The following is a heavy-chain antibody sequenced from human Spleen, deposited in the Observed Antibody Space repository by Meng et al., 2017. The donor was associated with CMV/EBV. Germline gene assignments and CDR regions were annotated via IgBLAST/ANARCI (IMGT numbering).Heavy chain of an antibody. D-gene: IGHD3-16*01. CDR3: ARASGSYATAFFGMDV. CDR1: GFSFKSYI. V-gene: IGHV3-21*05. Sequence: GESLKISCAASGFSFKSYIMSWVRQPPGKGLEWLSYINYNGNVKDYTDSIKGRFSISRDNTWNRLFLEMNSLRVDDTAVYFCARASGSYATAFFGMDVWGQGTTVTVSS. CDR2: INYNGNVK. J-gene: IGHJ6*02.